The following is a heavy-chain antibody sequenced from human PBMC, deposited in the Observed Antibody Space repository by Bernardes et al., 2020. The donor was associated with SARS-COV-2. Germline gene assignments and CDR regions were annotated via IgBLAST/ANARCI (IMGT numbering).Heavy chain of an antibody. CDR1: GFTFSSYS. D-gene: IGHD4-17*01. Sequence: GGSLRLSCAASGFTFSSYSMNWVRQAPGKGLEWVSSISSSSSYIYYADSVKGRFTISRDNAKNSLYLQMNSLRAEDTAVYYCARVNYGDYGCSGSWGQGTLVTVSS. V-gene: IGHV3-21*01. J-gene: IGHJ5*02. CDR3: ARVNYGDYGCSGS. CDR2: ISSSSSYI.